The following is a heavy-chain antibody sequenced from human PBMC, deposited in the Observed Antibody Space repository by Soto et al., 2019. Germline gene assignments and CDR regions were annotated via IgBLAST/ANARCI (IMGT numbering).Heavy chain of an antibody. V-gene: IGHV3-23*01. J-gene: IGHJ6*02. CDR2: ISGSGGST. D-gene: IGHD3-3*01. CDR1: GFTFSSDA. Sequence: GSLRRACAASGFTFSSDAMSWVRQAPGKGLEWVSAISGSGGSTYYADSVKGRFTISRDNSKNTLYLQMNSLRAEDTAVYYCAKAEDYDFWSAHYGMDVWGQGTTVTVSS. CDR3: AKAEDYDFWSAHYGMDV.